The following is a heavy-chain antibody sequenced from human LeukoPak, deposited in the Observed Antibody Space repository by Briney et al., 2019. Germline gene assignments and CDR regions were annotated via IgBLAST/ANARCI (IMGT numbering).Heavy chain of an antibody. J-gene: IGHJ4*02. Sequence: GGTLRLSCAASEFTFSAYWMHWVRQAPGKGLVWVSRIRGDGSMTNYADSVKGRFTISRDNAKNTLYLQMNSLRLEDTAVYYCAGENLAAAADYWGQGTVVTVSS. D-gene: IGHD6-25*01. CDR3: AGENLAAAADY. CDR2: IRGDGSMT. V-gene: IGHV3-74*01. CDR1: EFTFSAYW.